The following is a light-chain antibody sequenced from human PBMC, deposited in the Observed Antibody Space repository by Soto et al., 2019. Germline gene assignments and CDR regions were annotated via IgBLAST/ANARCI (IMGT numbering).Light chain of an antibody. Sequence: DIRMTQSPSTLSGSVGDRVTITCRASQTISSWLAWYQQKQGKAPKLLIYKASTLKSGVPSRFSGSGSGTEFALTISSVQPDDFPTDYCKHEVRSSGAFGQGTKVELK. CDR1: QTISSW. CDR2: KAS. V-gene: IGKV1-5*03. CDR3: KHEVRSSGA. J-gene: IGKJ1*01.